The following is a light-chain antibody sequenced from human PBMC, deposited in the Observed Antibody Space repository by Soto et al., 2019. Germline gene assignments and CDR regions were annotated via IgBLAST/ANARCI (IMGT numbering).Light chain of an antibody. J-gene: IGKJ1*01. V-gene: IGKV1-5*03. CDR2: KAS. CDR1: QTIRSW. Sequence: DIQMTQSPSTPSGSVGDRVTITCRASQTIRSWLAWYQQKPGKAPKLLIYKASTLKSGVPSRFSGSGSGTEFTLTISSLQPDEFATHCGQHCSSYSEEFGQGTK. CDR3: QHCSSYSEE.